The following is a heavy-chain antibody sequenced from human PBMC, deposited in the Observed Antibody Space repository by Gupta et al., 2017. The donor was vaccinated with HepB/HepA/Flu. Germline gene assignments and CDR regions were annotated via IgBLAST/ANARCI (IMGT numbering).Heavy chain of an antibody. CDR3: AKAASSSYYNYMDV. CDR2: ISASGGSI. J-gene: IGHJ6*03. V-gene: IGHV3-23*01. D-gene: IGHD2-2*01. CDR1: ELTFRNYA. Sequence: EVQVLESGGGLVQPGGSLRLSCAASELTFRNYAMSWVRQAPGKGLEWVSGISASGGSIYYADSVKGRFTISRDNSKNTLYVQMNSLRAEDTAVYFCAKAASSSYYNYMDVWGKGTTVTVSS.